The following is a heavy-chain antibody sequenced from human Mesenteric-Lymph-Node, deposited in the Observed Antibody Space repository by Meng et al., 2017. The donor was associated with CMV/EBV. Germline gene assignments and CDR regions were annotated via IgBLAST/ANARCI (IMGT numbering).Heavy chain of an antibody. D-gene: IGHD4-11*01. CDR2: IYYSGST. CDR1: GGSISSSSYY. V-gene: IGHV4-39*07. J-gene: IGHJ6*02. Sequence: SETLSLTCTVSGGSISSSSYYWGWIRQPPGKGLEWIGSIYYSGSTYYNPSLKSRVTISVDTSKNQFSLKLSSVTAADTAVYYCARDNDYTNFGYGMDVWGQGTTVTVSS. CDR3: ARDNDYTNFGYGMDV.